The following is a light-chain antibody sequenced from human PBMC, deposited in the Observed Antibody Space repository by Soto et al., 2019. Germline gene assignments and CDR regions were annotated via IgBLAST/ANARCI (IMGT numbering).Light chain of an antibody. J-gene: IGLJ1*01. Sequence: QSALTQPRSASGSPGQSVAISCTVTSSDVGGYNYVSWYQQHPGKAPKLMIYEVNKRPSGVPDRFSGSKSGNTASLTVSGLQAEDEADYYCSSYAGSSNVFGTGTKVTV. CDR3: SSYAGSSNV. CDR1: SSDVGGYNY. V-gene: IGLV2-8*01. CDR2: EVN.